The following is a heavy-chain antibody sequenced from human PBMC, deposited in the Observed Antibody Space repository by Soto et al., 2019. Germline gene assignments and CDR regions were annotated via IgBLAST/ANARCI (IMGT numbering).Heavy chain of an antibody. CDR2: ISGSGGRT. J-gene: IGHJ4*02. CDR3: AKDGIAARLFDY. V-gene: IGHV3-23*01. Sequence: EVQLLESGGGLVQPGGSLRLSCAASGFTFSSYAMSWVRQAPGKGLEWVSAISGSGGRTYYADSVKGRFTIARDNSKNMLYLQMNSLRAEDTAVYYCAKDGIAARLFDYWGQGTLVTVSS. CDR1: GFTFSSYA. D-gene: IGHD6-6*01.